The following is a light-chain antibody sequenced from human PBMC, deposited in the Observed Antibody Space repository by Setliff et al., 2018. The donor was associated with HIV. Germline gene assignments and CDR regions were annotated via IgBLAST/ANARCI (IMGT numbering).Light chain of an antibody. CDR3: QSYDSSLSGWV. J-gene: IGLJ1*01. Sequence: QSVLTQPPSVSGAPGQRVTISCTGSSSNIGAGHDVHWYQQLPGTAPKLFIYDNTNRPSGVPDRFSGSKSGTSASLAITGLQADDEADYYCQSYDSSLSGWVFGTGTKGTVL. CDR2: DNT. V-gene: IGLV1-40*01. CDR1: SSNIGAGHD.